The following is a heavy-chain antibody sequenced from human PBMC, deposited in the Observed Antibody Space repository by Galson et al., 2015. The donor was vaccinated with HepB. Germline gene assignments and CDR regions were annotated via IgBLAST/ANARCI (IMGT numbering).Heavy chain of an antibody. Sequence: SVKVSCKDSGYTFSSNSITWVRQAPGQGLEWVGWISPHNRYTNYAQNFQGRVTMTTDTSTTTAYMEPRSLRSDDTAVYYCARGALVVAVGATQNNWFDPWGRGTLVTVSS. D-gene: IGHD2-15*01. CDR1: GYTFSSNS. J-gene: IGHJ5*02. V-gene: IGHV1-18*01. CDR3: ARGALVVAVGATQNNWFDP. CDR2: ISPHNRYT.